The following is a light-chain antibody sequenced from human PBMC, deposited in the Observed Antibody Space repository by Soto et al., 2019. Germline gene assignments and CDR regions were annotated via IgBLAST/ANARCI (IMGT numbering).Light chain of an antibody. J-gene: IGKJ1*01. Sequence: EIVLTHSPGTLSLSPGERATLSCRASQSFGSSLSWYQQKPGQDPRLLFYGASKRAADIPDRFSGSGFGTDLTLNITRLEPEDFAVYYCQQYGDSPQTFGPGTKVDIK. CDR2: GAS. CDR3: QQYGDSPQT. CDR1: QSFGSS. V-gene: IGKV3-20*01.